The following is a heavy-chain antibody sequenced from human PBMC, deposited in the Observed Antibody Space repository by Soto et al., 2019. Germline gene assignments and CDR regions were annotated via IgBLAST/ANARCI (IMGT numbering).Heavy chain of an antibody. Sequence: DVQLVESGGGLIQPGESLRLSCAAFGLTISGKKYVAWVRQAPGKGLEWVAGLYDVDGSFYADSVRGRFTTSSDSSKTTVYLQMNSLGAEDTATYFCAKDSSVIAAGSGGWFDPWGPGTLVIVSS. V-gene: IGHV3-66*03. CDR1: GLTISGKKY. J-gene: IGHJ5*02. CDR3: AKDSSVIAAGSGGWFDP. D-gene: IGHD6-13*01. CDR2: LYDVDGS.